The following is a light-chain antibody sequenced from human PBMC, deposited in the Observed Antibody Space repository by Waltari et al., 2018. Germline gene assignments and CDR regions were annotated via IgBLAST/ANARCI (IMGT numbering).Light chain of an antibody. CDR3: QKYGTLPAT. CDR2: DAS. CDR1: QSVSRT. Sequence: EIVLTQPPGTLSLSPGERATLSCRASQSVSRTLACYQHKPGQAPRLLIYDASSRATGIPDRFSGSGSGTDFSLTISRLEPEDFAVYYCQKYGTLPATFGQGTKVEIK. V-gene: IGKV3-20*01. J-gene: IGKJ1*01.